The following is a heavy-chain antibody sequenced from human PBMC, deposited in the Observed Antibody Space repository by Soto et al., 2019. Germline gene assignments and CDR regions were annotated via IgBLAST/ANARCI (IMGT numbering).Heavy chain of an antibody. CDR3: ARYYDFSRFDY. V-gene: IGHV4-59*01. J-gene: IGHJ4*02. Sequence: PSETLSLTCTVSGGSISSYYWSWIRQPPGKGLERIGYIYYSGSTNYNPSLKSRVTISVDTSKNQFSLKLSSVTAADTAVYYCARYYDFSRFDYWGQGTLVTVSS. D-gene: IGHD3-3*01. CDR1: GGSISSYY. CDR2: IYYSGST.